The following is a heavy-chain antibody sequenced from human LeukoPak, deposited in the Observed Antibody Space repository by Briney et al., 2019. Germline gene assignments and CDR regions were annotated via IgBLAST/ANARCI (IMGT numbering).Heavy chain of an antibody. D-gene: IGHD1-26*01. Sequence: PGGSLRLSCAASGLIFNTHAMTWVRQAPGKGLEWVSTISRDGGTTYYPDSVKGRFTISRDNSKNTLYLQMNSLRAEDTAVYYCAKARGLGIVGAHFDYWGQGTLVTVSS. CDR2: ISRDGGTT. CDR3: AKARGLGIVGAHFDY. CDR1: GLIFNTHA. J-gene: IGHJ4*02. V-gene: IGHV3-23*01.